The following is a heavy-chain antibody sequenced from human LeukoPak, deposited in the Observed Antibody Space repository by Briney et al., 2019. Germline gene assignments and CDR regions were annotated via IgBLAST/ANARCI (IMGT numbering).Heavy chain of an antibody. V-gene: IGHV4-59*01. J-gene: IGHJ6*03. CDR3: ASVVTILYYYYYMDV. D-gene: IGHD3-3*01. CDR1: GGSISSYY. Sequence: PSETLSLTCTVSGGSISSYYWSWIRQPPGKRLEWIGYIHYSGSTNYNPSLKSRVTISVDTSKNQFSLRLSSVTAADTAVYYCASVVTILYYYYYMDVWGKGTTVTVSS. CDR2: IHYSGST.